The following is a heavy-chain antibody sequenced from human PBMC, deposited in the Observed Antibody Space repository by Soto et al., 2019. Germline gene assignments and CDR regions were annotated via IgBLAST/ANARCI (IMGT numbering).Heavy chain of an antibody. CDR3: AKDKGYCSGGSCYSLANWYFDL. D-gene: IGHD2-15*01. J-gene: IGHJ2*01. CDR2: ISYDGSNK. Sequence: QVQLVESGGGVVQPGRSLRLSCAASGFTFSSYGMHWVRQAPGKGLEWVAVISYDGSNKYYADSVKGRFTISRDNSKNPLYLQMNSLRAEDTAVYYCAKDKGYCSGGSCYSLANWYFDLWGRGTLVTVSS. CDR1: GFTFSSYG. V-gene: IGHV3-30*18.